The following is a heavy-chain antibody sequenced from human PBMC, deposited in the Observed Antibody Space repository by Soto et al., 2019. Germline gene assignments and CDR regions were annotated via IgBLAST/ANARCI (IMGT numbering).Heavy chain of an antibody. D-gene: IGHD4-17*01. CDR1: GYSFTSYW. J-gene: IGHJ6*02. V-gene: IGHV5-51*01. CDR2: IHPGDSDT. Sequence: GESLKISCKGSGYSFTSYWIGWVRQMPGKGLEWMGIIHPGDSDTRYSPSFQGQVTNSADKSISNAYLQWSSLKASDTAMYYCARTPYGDYPPGYYYYGMDVWGQGTTVTVSS. CDR3: ARTPYGDYPPGYYYYGMDV.